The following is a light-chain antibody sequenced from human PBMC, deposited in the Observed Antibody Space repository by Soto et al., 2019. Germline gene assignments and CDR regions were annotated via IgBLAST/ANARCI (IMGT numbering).Light chain of an antibody. V-gene: IGKV1-39*01. J-gene: IGKJ1*01. CDR3: QQSYSSLWT. CDR1: QTVSVY. CDR2: GAS. Sequence: DIQMTQSPSSLSASVGDRVTITCRASQTVSVYLNWYQQKPGKAPKLLIYGASSLQFGLPSRFSGSGSGTHFTLTISSLQPEDFATYYCQQSYSSLWTFGQGTKVEIK.